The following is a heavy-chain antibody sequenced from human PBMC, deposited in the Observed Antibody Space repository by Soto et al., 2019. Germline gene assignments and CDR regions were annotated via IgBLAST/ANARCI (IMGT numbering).Heavy chain of an antibody. V-gene: IGHV3-9*01. Sequence: GGSLRLSCAASGFTFDDYAMHWVRQAPGKGLEWVSGISWNSGSIGYADSVKGRFTISRDNAKNSLYLQMNSLRAEDTALYYCAKDGSQYYYGSGSYFGWFDPWGQGTLVTVSS. J-gene: IGHJ5*02. CDR1: GFTFDDYA. D-gene: IGHD3-10*01. CDR3: AKDGSQYYYGSGSYFGWFDP. CDR2: ISWNSGSI.